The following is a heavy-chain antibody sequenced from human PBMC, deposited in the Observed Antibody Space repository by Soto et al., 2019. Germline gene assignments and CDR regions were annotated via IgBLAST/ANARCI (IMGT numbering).Heavy chain of an antibody. J-gene: IGHJ6*03. Sequence: LKTSCKASGYTFTSYGISWVRQAPGQGLEWMGWISAYNGNTNYAQKLQGRVTMTTDTSTSTAYMELRSLRSDDTAVYYCARARYFDWLLLNYYYMDVWGKGTTVTVSS. CDR1: GYTFTSYG. V-gene: IGHV1-18*01. D-gene: IGHD3-9*01. CDR3: ARARYFDWLLLNYYYMDV. CDR2: ISAYNGNT.